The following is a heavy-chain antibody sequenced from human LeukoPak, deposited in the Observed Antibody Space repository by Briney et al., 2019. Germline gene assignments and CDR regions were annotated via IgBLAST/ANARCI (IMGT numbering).Heavy chain of an antibody. Sequence: SETLSLTCSVSGGSISSYHWSWIRQPPGKGLEWIGYISYSGYTNYNPSLQSRVTISLDRSKNQFSVKLTSVTAADTAVYYCARIERDGPGKPPYYYYYMDVWGKGTTVTVSS. CDR3: ARIERDGPGKPPYYYYYMDV. V-gene: IGHV4-59*01. CDR1: GGSISSYH. J-gene: IGHJ6*03. CDR2: ISYSGYT. D-gene: IGHD3-10*01.